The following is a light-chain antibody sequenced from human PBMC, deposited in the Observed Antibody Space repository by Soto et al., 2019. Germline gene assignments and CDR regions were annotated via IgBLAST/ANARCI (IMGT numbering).Light chain of an antibody. J-gene: IGLJ3*02. CDR3: GADHGSGSNFVWV. V-gene: IGLV9-49*01. CDR2: VGTGGVLG. CDR1: RGYSHYK. Sequence: QSVLTQPPSASASLGASVTRTCTLSRGYSHYKVVWYQQRPGKGPRFVMRVGTGGVLGSKGDGIPERFSVLGSGLNRYLTIKNIQDEDESDYHCGADHGSGSNFVWVFGGGTKLPVL.